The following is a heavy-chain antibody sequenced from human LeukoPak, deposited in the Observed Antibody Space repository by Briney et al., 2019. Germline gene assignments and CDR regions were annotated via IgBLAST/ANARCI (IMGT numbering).Heavy chain of an antibody. J-gene: IGHJ4*02. V-gene: IGHV3-48*03. CDR3: ARDGKSGNFDY. CDR1: GFSFISYE. D-gene: IGHD3-10*01. CDR2: ISSSAGTI. Sequence: GGSLRLSCAASGFSFISYEMNWVRQAPGKGLEWVSYISSSAGTIYYADSVKGRFTISRDNAKNSLYLQMNSLRAEDTAVYYCARDGKSGNFDYWAREPWSPSPQ.